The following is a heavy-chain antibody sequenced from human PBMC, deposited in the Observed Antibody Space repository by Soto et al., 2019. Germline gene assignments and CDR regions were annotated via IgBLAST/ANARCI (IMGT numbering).Heavy chain of an antibody. Sequence: QVQLVESGGGVVQPGTSLRVSCVASGFTFRSYVIHWVRQAPGKGLEWVALTSYDGTNKYYGDSVRGLFTISRDNYRNTVDLQMDSLRVEDTAVYYCARWGTTGGLDVWGQGTLVSVSS. V-gene: IGHV3-30*19. D-gene: IGHD3-16*01. CDR1: GFTFRSYV. J-gene: IGHJ1*01. CDR3: ARWGTTGGLDV. CDR2: TSYDGTNK.